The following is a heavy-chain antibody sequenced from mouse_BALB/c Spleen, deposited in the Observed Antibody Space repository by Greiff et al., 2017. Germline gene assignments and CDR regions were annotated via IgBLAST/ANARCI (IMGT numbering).Heavy chain of an antibody. D-gene: IGHD2-4*01. CDR3: ASPFFYYDYPWFAY. Sequence: EVKLEESGGGLVKPGGSLKLSCAASGFTFSSYAMSWVRQTPEKRLEWVASISSGGSTYYPDSVKGRFTISRDNARNILYLQMSSLRSEDTAMYYCASPFFYYDYPWFAYWGQGTLVTVSA. CDR1: GFTFSSYA. J-gene: IGHJ3*01. CDR2: ISSGGST. V-gene: IGHV5-6-5*01.